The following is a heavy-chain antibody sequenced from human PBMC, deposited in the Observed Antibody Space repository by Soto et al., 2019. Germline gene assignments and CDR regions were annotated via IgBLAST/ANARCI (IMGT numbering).Heavy chain of an antibody. D-gene: IGHD1-7*01. CDR1: GYTFTGYY. CDR3: ARDRRITGTTNYYYCYGMDV. CDR2: INPNSGGT. V-gene: IGHV1-2*04. J-gene: IGHJ6*02. Sequence: QVQLVQSGAEVKKPGASVKVSCKASGYTFTGYYMHWVRQAPGQGLEWMGWINPNSGGTNYAQKFQGWVTMTRDTSISTAYMELSRLRSDDTAVYYCARDRRITGTTNYYYCYGMDVWGQGTTVTVSS.